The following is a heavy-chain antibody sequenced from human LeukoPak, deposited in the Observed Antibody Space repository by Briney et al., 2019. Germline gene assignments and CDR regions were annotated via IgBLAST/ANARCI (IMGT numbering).Heavy chain of an antibody. CDR1: GFTFDDYA. CDR2: ISWNSGSI. CDR3: ARTIVTMDNYYYMDV. D-gene: IGHD4-11*01. J-gene: IGHJ6*03. V-gene: IGHV3-9*01. Sequence: PGGSLRLSCAASGFTFDDYAMHWVRQAPGKGLEWVSGISWNSGSIGYADSVKGRFTISRDNAKNSLYLQMNSLRAEDTALYYCARTIVTMDNYYYMDVWGKGTTVTVSS.